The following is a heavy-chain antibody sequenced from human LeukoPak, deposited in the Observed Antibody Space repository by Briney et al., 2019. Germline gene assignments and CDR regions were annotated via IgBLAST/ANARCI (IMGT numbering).Heavy chain of an antibody. J-gene: IGHJ3*02. CDR1: GFTFSSYE. V-gene: IGHV3-20*04. D-gene: IGHD6-19*01. Sequence: TGGSLRLSCAASGFTFSSYEMNWVRQAPGKGLEWVSGINWNGGSTGYADSVKGRFTISRDNAKNSLYLQMNSLRAEDTALYYCTRDRYSSGWYAFDIWGQGTMVTVSS. CDR2: INWNGGST. CDR3: TRDRYSSGWYAFDI.